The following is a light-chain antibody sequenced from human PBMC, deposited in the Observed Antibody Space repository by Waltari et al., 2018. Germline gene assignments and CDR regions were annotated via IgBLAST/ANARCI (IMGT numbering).Light chain of an antibody. Sequence: SYVLTQPPSVSVAPGETARITCGGDNIGSYSVHWYQQKPGQAPVLVIRYDSDRPSGIPERFSGSNSANTATRTISRVEAGDEANYYCQVWHAAIDPGVFGTGTEVTV. CDR3: QVWHAAIDPGV. J-gene: IGLJ1*01. V-gene: IGLV3-21*04. CDR2: YDS. CDR1: NIGSYS.